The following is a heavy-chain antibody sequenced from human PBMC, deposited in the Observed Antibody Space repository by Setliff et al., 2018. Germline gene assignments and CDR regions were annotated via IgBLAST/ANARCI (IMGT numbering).Heavy chain of an antibody. D-gene: IGHD3-22*01. V-gene: IGHV3-21*04. J-gene: IGHJ4*02. Sequence: GGSLRLSCAASGVTFTSYAMTWVRQAPGKGLEWVSSISSTRYTIYYADSVKGRFTISRDNAKNSLYLQMNSLRPEDTALYYCANGGRDFYDSSGYYSDWGQGTLVTVSS. CDR1: GVTFTSYA. CDR3: ANGGRDFYDSSGYYSD. CDR2: ISSTRYTI.